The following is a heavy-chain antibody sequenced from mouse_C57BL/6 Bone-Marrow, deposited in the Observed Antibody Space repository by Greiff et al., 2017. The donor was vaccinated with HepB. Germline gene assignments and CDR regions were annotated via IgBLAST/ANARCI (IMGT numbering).Heavy chain of an antibody. CDR2: INPSNGGS. V-gene: IGHV1-53*01. D-gene: IGHD4-1*01. CDR1: GYTFTSYW. J-gene: IGHJ4*01. Sequence: QVQLQQPGTELVKPGASVKLSCKASGYTFTSYWMHWVKQRPGQGLEWIGNINPSNGGSNYNEKFKSKATLTVDKSSSTAYMQLSSLTSEDSAVYYCAREEKLGLYAMDYWGQGTSVTVSS. CDR3: AREEKLGLYAMDY.